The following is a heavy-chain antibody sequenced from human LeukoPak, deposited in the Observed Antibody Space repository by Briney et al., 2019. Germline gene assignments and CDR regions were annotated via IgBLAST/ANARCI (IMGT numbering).Heavy chain of an antibody. CDR3: ARDPGLWFGEVMVC. CDR1: GGTFSSYA. Sequence: SVKVSCKASGGTFSSYAISWVRQAPGQGLEWMGGIIPIFGTANYAQKLQGRVTMTTDTSTSTAYMELRSLRSDDTAVYYCARDPGLWFGEVMVCWGQGTLVTVSS. J-gene: IGHJ4*02. V-gene: IGHV1-69*05. CDR2: IIPIFGTA. D-gene: IGHD3-10*01.